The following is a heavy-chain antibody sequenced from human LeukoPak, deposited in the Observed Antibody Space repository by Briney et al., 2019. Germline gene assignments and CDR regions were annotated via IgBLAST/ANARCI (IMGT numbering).Heavy chain of an antibody. CDR1: GLTFSSYA. V-gene: IGHV3-30*04. CDR3: AELGITMIGGV. J-gene: IGHJ6*04. D-gene: IGHD3-10*02. CDR2: ISYDGSNK. Sequence: GRSLRLSCAASGLTFSSYAKHWVRQAPGKGLEWVAVISYDGSNKYNADSVKGRFTISRDNAKNSLYLQMNSLRAEDTAVYYCAELGITMIGGVWGKGTTVTISS.